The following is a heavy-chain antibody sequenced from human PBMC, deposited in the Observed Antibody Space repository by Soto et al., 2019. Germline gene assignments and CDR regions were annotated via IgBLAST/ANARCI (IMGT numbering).Heavy chain of an antibody. CDR2: IYCTGST. D-gene: IGHD3-3*01. CDR1: GGSVSSESHY. J-gene: IGHJ6*02. Sequence: QVQLQESGPGLVKPSETLSLTCTVSGGSVSSESHYWSWIRQTPGKRLRWIGCIYCTGSTNYNPTLKGRVTMSVDTSRDQVSLRLRSVTRADTAVYYCARDQYDFRSGSYYYAMEVWGQGTKVTVSS. V-gene: IGHV4-61*01. CDR3: ARDQYDFRSGSYYYAMEV.